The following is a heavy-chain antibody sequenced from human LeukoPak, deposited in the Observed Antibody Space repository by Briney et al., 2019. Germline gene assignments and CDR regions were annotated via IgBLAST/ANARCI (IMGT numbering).Heavy chain of an antibody. CDR2: IYTSGST. J-gene: IGHJ4*02. CDR1: GGSISSGSYY. CDR3: ARDRAHGAPYFDY. D-gene: IGHD1-26*01. Sequence: PSETLSLTCTVSGGSISSGSYYWSWIRQPAGKGLEWIGRIYTSGSTNYNPSLKSRVTISVDTSKNQFSLKLSSVTAADTAVYYCARDRAHGAPYFDYWGQGTLVTVSS. V-gene: IGHV4-61*02.